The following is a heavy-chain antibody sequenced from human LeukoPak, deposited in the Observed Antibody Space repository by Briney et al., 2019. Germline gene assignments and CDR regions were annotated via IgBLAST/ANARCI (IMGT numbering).Heavy chain of an antibody. CDR2: IYYSGST. Sequence: PSQTLSLTCTVSGGSISSGGYYWSWIRQHPGKGLEWIGYIYYSGSTYYNPSLKSRVTISVDTSKNQFSLKLSSVTAADTAVYYCAREQAGYCGSRSYCMDVWGKGTTVTVSS. CDR1: GGSISSGGYY. J-gene: IGHJ6*04. V-gene: IGHV4-31*03. D-gene: IGHD3-10*01. CDR3: AREQAGYCGSRSYCMDV.